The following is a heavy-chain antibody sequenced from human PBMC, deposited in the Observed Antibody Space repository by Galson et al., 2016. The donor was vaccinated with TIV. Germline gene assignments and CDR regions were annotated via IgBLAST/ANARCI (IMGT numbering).Heavy chain of an antibody. CDR1: GFTFNDAW. V-gene: IGHV3-15*05. CDR3: VRDRPSEDYYGD. Sequence: SLRLSCAASGFTFNDAWMTWVRQALGKGLEWVGRIKSKAAGGATDYGAPVKGRFTISRDDSGSTLYLQMNSLKTEDTALYFCVRDRPSEDYYGDWGQGALVTVSS. CDR2: IKSKAAGGAT. J-gene: IGHJ4*02. D-gene: IGHD2-15*01.